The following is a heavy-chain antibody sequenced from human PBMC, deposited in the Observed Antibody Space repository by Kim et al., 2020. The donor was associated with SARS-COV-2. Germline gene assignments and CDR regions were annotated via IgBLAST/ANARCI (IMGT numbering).Heavy chain of an antibody. CDR3: TRGGFQHAYDV. CDR2: ST. Sequence: STEYASTVKGRFTVSRYDSKSSLYLQMNGLKAEDAAVYFCTRGGFQHAYDVWGQGTVVTVSS. J-gene: IGHJ3*01. V-gene: IGHV3-72*01. D-gene: IGHD1-26*01.